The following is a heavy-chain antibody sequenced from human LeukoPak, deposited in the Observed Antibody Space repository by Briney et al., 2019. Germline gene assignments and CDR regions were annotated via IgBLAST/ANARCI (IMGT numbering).Heavy chain of an antibody. CDR3: ARLGGRDGYNWGDFDY. CDR1: GYSFTSYW. D-gene: IGHD5-24*01. CDR2: IYPGDSDT. J-gene: IGHJ4*02. Sequence: KPGESLKISCKGSGYSFTSYWIGWVRRMPGKGLEWMGIIYPGDSDTRYSPSFQGQVTISADKSISTAYLQWSSLKASDTAMYYCARLGGRDGYNWGDFDYWGQGTLVTVSS. V-gene: IGHV5-51*03.